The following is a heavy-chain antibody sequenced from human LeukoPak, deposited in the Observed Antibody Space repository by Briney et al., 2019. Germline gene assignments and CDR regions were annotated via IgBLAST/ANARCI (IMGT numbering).Heavy chain of an antibody. Sequence: GGSLRLSCAASGFTLSDYWMHWVRQAPGKGLVWVSRITNDGSITTYADSVRGRFTISRDNAKNMVYLQMNSLRADDTAVYYCARDRPHNWFDPWGQGSLLTVSS. V-gene: IGHV3-74*03. J-gene: IGHJ5*02. CDR1: GFTLSDYW. CDR2: ITNDGSIT. CDR3: ARDRPHNWFDP.